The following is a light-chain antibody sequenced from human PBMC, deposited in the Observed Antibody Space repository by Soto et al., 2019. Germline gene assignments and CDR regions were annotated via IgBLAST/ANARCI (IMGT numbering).Light chain of an antibody. V-gene: IGKV3-20*01. Sequence: EIGLTQSPGTLSLSPEERATLTCRASQSVTSSYLAWYQQKPGQAPRLLMYGASSRATGIPDRFSGSGSGTDFTLTISRLEPEDFAVYYCQQYGSSPLTFGPGTKVDIK. J-gene: IGKJ3*01. CDR1: QSVTSSY. CDR2: GAS. CDR3: QQYGSSPLT.